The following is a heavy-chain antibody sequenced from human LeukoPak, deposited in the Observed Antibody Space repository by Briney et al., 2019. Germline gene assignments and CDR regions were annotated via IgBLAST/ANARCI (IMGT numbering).Heavy chain of an antibody. V-gene: IGHV3-11*01. D-gene: IGHD3-10*01. CDR2: ISSSGSTI. Sequence: GGSLRLSCAASGFTSGFTFNNYVMSWIRQPPGKGLEWVSYISSSGSTIYYADSVKGRFTISRDDAKNSLFLQMNSLRVEDAAIYYCARDKEWFGNFDYWGQGTLVTVSS. J-gene: IGHJ4*02. CDR3: ARDKEWFGNFDY. CDR1: GFTFNNYV.